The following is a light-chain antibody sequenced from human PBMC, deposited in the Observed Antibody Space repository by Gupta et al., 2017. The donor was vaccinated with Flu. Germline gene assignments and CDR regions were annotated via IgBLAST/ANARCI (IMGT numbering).Light chain of an antibody. CDR3: QQNRHWLPFT. CDR1: QTVSSD. CDR2: GAS. Sequence: EIVMTQSPGTPSVSPGETATLSCRASQTVSSDLAWYQQKPGQGPRLLIYGASTRATGITARFSGSGFGNEFTLTISSRQSEDFAVYYCQQNRHWLPFTFGQGTLVDIK. V-gene: IGKV3-15*01. J-gene: IGKJ5*01.